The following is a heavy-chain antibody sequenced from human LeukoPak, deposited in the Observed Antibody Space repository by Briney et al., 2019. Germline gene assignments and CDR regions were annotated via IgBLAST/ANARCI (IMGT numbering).Heavy chain of an antibody. CDR3: AREGKDFWSGYYLPAR. V-gene: IGHV3-7*01. J-gene: IGHJ4*02. CDR2: IKQDGSEK. D-gene: IGHD3-3*01. Sequence: GGSLRLSCAASGFTFSSYWMSWVRQAPGKGLEWVANIKQDGSEKYYVDSVKGRFTISRDNAKNSLYLQMSSLRAEDTAVYYCAREGKDFWSGYYLPARWGQGTLVTVSS. CDR1: GFTFSSYW.